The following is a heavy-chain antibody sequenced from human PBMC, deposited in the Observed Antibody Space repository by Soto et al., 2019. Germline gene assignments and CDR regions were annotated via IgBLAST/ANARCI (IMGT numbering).Heavy chain of an antibody. CDR2: ISYDGSNK. CDR3: ARDHSSPSGVLAHFDY. CDR1: GFTFSSYA. J-gene: IGHJ4*02. V-gene: IGHV3-30-3*01. D-gene: IGHD6-6*01. Sequence: SRRLSCAASGFTFSSYAMHWVRQAPGKGLEWVAVISYDGSNKYYADSVKGRFTISRDNSKNTLYLQMNSLRAEDTAVYYCARDHSSPSGVLAHFDYWGQGTLVTVSS.